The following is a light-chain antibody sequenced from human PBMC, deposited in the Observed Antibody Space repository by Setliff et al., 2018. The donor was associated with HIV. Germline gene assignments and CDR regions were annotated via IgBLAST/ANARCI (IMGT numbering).Light chain of an antibody. CDR1: SNDIGGYNY. CDR3: TSYTGGNTRV. Sequence: QSVLTQPASVSGSPGQTITISCTGTSNDIGGYNYVSWCQQHPGEAPKLIIYNVNNRPSGVSSRFSGSKSGNTASLSISELRAEDETDYYCTSYTGGNTRVFGTGTKVTVL. CDR2: NVN. J-gene: IGLJ1*01. V-gene: IGLV2-14*03.